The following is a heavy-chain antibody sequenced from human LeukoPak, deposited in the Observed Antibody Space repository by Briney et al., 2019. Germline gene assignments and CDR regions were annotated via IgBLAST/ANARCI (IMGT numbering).Heavy chain of an antibody. CDR3: ASSGWYKLENWFDP. CDR2: IIPIFGTA. J-gene: IGHJ5*02. V-gene: IGHV1-69*13. D-gene: IGHD6-19*01. CDR1: GGTFSSYA. Sequence: ASVKVSCKASGGTFSSYAISWVRQAPGQGLEWMGGIIPIFGTANYAQKFQGRVTITADESTSTAYMELSSLRSEDTAVCYCASSGWYKLENWFDPWGQGTLVTVSS.